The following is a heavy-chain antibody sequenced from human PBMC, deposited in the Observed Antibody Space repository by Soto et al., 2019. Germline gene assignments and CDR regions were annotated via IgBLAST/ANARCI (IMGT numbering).Heavy chain of an antibody. CDR1: GYTFTSYG. J-gene: IGHJ6*02. D-gene: IGHD3-10*01. CDR3: ARDPLLWFGERNYYYCGMDV. V-gene: IGHV1-18*01. CDR2: ISAYNGNT. Sequence: GASVKVSGKASGYTFTSYGISWVLQAPGQGPEWMGWISAYNGNTNYAQKLQGRVTMTTDTSTSTAYMELRSLRSDDTAVYYCARDPLLWFGERNYYYCGMDVWGQGTTVTVSS.